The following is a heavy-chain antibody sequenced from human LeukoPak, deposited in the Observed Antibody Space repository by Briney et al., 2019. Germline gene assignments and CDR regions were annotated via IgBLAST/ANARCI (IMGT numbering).Heavy chain of an antibody. Sequence: GSGPTLVKPTQTLTLTCTFSGFSLSTSGVGVGWIRQPPGKALEWLALIYWNDDKRYSPSLKSRLTITMDTSKNQVVLTMTNMDPVDAATYYCAHRGVLAVAGLFDYWGQGTLVTVSS. D-gene: IGHD6-19*01. CDR2: IYWNDDK. CDR3: AHRGVLAVAGLFDY. CDR1: GFSLSTSGVG. V-gene: IGHV2-5*01. J-gene: IGHJ4*02.